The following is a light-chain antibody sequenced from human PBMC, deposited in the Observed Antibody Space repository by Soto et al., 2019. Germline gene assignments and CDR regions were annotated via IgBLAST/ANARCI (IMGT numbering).Light chain of an antibody. Sequence: DIVLTQSPGTLSLSPGERATLSCRSSQSVNSNYLAWYQQKPDQAPRLVIYDVSGRATGIPDRFSGSGSGTDFTLTISRLEPEDFAVYYCQQYGSSPTFGQGTKVEIK. V-gene: IGKV3-20*01. J-gene: IGKJ1*01. CDR3: QQYGSSPT. CDR1: QSVNSNY. CDR2: DVS.